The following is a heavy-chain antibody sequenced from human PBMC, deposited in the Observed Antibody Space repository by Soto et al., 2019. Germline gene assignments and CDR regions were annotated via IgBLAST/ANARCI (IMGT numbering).Heavy chain of an antibody. V-gene: IGHV4-34*01. J-gene: IGHJ4*02. D-gene: IGHD2-2*01. Sequence: SETLSLTCAVYGGSFSGYYWSWIRQPPGKGLEWIGEINHSGSTNYNPSLKSRVTISVDTSKNQFSLKLSSVTAADTAVYYCARANIVVVPAATEFDYWGQGTLVTVSS. CDR2: INHSGST. CDR1: GGSFSGYY. CDR3: ARANIVVVPAATEFDY.